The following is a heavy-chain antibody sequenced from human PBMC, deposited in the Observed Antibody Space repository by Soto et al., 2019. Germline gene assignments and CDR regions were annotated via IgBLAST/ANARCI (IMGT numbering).Heavy chain of an antibody. Sequence: QVQLVQSGAEVKKPGASVKVSCKASGYTFTSYGISWVRQAPGQGLEWMGWISAYNGNTNYAQKLQGRVTMTTDTSTSTAYMELRSQRSDDTAVYYCARDSIVVVPAAMGDYWGQGTLVTVSS. CDR1: GYTFTSYG. CDR3: ARDSIVVVPAAMGDY. CDR2: ISAYNGNT. V-gene: IGHV1-18*01. D-gene: IGHD2-2*01. J-gene: IGHJ4*02.